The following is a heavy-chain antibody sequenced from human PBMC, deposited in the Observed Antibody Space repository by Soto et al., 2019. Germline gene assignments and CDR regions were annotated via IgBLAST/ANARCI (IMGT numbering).Heavy chain of an antibody. J-gene: IGHJ6*02. CDR3: ARAQRPITIFGVVPRYYYYYYGMDV. Sequence: GGSRRLSWAASGFTFSSYAMHWVRQAPGKGLGWVAVISYDGSNKYYADSVNGRFTISRDNSKNTLYLQMNSLRAEDTAVYYCARAQRPITIFGVVPRYYYYYYGMDVWGQGTPVTVSS. D-gene: IGHD3-3*01. V-gene: IGHV3-30-3*01. CDR1: GFTFSSYA. CDR2: ISYDGSNK.